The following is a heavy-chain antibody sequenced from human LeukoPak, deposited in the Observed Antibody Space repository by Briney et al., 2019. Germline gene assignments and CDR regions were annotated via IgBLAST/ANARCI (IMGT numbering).Heavy chain of an antibody. CDR1: GGSVSSGDYY. CDR3: ARGQYYDSSGYLDH. CDR2: IYYSGTT. D-gene: IGHD3-22*01. Sequence: SETLSLTCTVSGGSVSSGDYYWSWIRQHPGKGLEWIGYIYYSGTTYYNPSLKSRVTISVDRSKNQFSLKLSSVTAADTAVYYCARGQYYDSSGYLDHWGQGTLVTVSS. V-gene: IGHV4-30-4*08. J-gene: IGHJ4*02.